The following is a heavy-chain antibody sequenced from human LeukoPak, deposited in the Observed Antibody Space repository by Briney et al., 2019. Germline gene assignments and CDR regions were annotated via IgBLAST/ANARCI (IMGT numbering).Heavy chain of an antibody. J-gene: IGHJ4*02. CDR2: MNPNSGDT. CDR1: GYTFTGYY. D-gene: IGHD2-2*01. Sequence: GASVKVSCKASGYTFTGYYIHWVRQAPGQGLEWMGWMNPNSGDTSYAQKFQGRVTMTRDTPISTAYMELSRLTSDDTAVYYCARRRIDCSIIGSYVDYWGQGTLVTVSS. CDR3: ARRRIDCSIIGSYVDY. V-gene: IGHV1-2*02.